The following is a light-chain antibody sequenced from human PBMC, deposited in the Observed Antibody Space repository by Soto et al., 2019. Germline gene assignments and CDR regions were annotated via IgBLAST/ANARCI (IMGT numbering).Light chain of an antibody. CDR1: QSVSSN. V-gene: IGKV3-15*01. J-gene: IGKJ5*01. CDR3: QQCGSSST. CDR2: GAS. Sequence: EIVMTQSPATLSVSPGGRATLSCRASQSVSSNLAWYQQKPGQAPRLLISGASTRATGIPARLSGSGSGTEFTLTISRLEPEDFAVYYCQQCGSSSTFGQGTRLEI.